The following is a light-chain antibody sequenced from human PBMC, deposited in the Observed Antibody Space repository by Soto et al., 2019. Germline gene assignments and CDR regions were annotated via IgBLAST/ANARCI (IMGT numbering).Light chain of an antibody. CDR2: EVS. CDR1: RTDVGYYNY. CDR3: QAYDYSLTAFV. J-gene: IGLJ3*02. V-gene: IGLV2-8*01. Sequence: QSALTQPPSASGSPGQSVTISCTGTRTDVGYYNYVSWYQQHPGKAPKLMIYEVSKRPSGVPDRFSGSKSGNTASLTVSGLQAEDEADYYCQAYDYSLTAFVFGGGTKLTVL.